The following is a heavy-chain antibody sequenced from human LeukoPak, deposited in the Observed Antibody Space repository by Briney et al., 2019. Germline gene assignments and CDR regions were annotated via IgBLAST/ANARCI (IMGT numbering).Heavy chain of an antibody. D-gene: IGHD3/OR15-3a*01. CDR3: ARAYSSDFWAGSP. V-gene: IGHV3-7*01. CDR1: GFTFSSYW. CDR2: IKGDGSDK. Sequence: GGSLRLSCAASGFTFSSYWMSWVRQAPGKGLEWVANIKGDGSDKYYVDSVKGRFTISRDNAKNSLYLQMNSLRSEDTAVYYCARAYSSDFWAGSPWGQGTLVTVSS. J-gene: IGHJ4*02.